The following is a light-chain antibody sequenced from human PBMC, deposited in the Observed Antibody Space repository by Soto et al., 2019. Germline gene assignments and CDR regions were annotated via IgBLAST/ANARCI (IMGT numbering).Light chain of an antibody. V-gene: IGLV2-14*01. CDR2: EVS. Sequence: QSVVTQPASLSGSPGQSITISCTGTISDVGGYDYVSWYQVHPGKAPKLMVFEVSNRPSGVSYRFSGSKSGNTASLTISGLQAEDEADYFCSSYSISTAYLFGTGTKVTVL. CDR3: SSYSISTAYL. CDR1: ISDVGGYDY. J-gene: IGLJ1*01.